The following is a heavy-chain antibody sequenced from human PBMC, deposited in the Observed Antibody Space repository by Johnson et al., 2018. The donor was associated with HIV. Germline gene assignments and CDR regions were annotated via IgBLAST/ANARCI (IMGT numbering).Heavy chain of an antibody. V-gene: IGHV3-74*03. CDR1: GFTFSSYW. Sequence: VQLVESGGGLVQPGGSLRLSCAASGFTFSSYWMHWVRQAPGKGLMWVSNIKPDGSNTTYADSVKGRFTISRDNAKNTVYLQMDSLRDDDMAVYYCARGALGSFDIWGQGTMVTVSA. CDR3: ARGALGSFDI. J-gene: IGHJ3*02. D-gene: IGHD3-10*01. CDR2: IKPDGSNT.